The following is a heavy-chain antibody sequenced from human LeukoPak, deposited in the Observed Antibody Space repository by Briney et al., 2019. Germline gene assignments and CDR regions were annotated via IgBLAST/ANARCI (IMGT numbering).Heavy chain of an antibody. CDR2: IYYSGTT. V-gene: IGHV4-59*01. J-gene: IGHJ4*02. D-gene: IGHD3-22*01. Sequence: SETLSLTCTVSAGSISSYYWSWIRQPPGKGLEWIGYIYYSGTTKYNPSLKSRVTISVDTSKNQFSLKLSSVTAADTAVYYCARVSMIGNGATYYFDYWGQGTLVTVSS. CDR3: ARVSMIGNGATYYFDY. CDR1: AGSISSYY.